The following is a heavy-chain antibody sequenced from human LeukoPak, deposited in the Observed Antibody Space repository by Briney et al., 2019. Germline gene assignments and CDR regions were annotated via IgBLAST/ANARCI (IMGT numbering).Heavy chain of an antibody. CDR2: ISGSGSDT. Sequence: GGSLRLSCAASGFTFSSYDMNWVRQAPGKGLECVSTISGSGSDTYYADSVKGRFIISRDSSKNTLYLQMNSLRAEDTAIYYCAKGREAYSGSYTPFDSWGQGALVTVSS. V-gene: IGHV3-23*01. D-gene: IGHD1-26*01. J-gene: IGHJ4*02. CDR1: GFTFSSYD. CDR3: AKGREAYSGSYTPFDS.